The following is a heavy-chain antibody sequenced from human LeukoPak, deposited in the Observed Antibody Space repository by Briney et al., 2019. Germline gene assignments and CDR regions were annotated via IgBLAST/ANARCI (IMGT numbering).Heavy chain of an antibody. CDR3: VALLAGS. V-gene: IGHV3-74*01. Sequence: PGGSLRLSCAASGFTFSSYAMSWVRQAPGKGLVWVSRITNDGSGTTYADAVKGRFTISRDNAKSTLYLQMNSLRADDTAVYYCVALLAGSWGQGALVTVSS. D-gene: IGHD2/OR15-2a*01. CDR1: GFTFSSYA. CDR2: ITNDGSGT. J-gene: IGHJ5*02.